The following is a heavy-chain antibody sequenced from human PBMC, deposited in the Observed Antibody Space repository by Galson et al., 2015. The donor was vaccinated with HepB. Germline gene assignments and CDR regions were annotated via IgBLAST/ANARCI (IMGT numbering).Heavy chain of an antibody. J-gene: IGHJ4*02. CDR2: ISSSSSYI. CDR3: ARDSFWAQGGGTAMVTPVTDY. Sequence: SLRLSCAASGFTFSSYSMNWVRQAPGKGLEWVSSISSSSSYIYYADSVKGRFTISRDNAKNSLYLQMNSLRAEDTAVYYCARDSFWAQGGGTAMVTPVTDYWGQGTLVTVSS. V-gene: IGHV3-21*01. CDR1: GFTFSSYS. D-gene: IGHD5-18*01.